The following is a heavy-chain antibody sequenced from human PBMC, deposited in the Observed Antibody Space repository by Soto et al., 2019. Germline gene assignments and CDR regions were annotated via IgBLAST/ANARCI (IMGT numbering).Heavy chain of an antibody. CDR3: ARPHCRSSNCPNWFDP. CDR2: IHYTETT. Sequence: QVQLQESGPGLVKPSETLSLTCTVSGGSISGSSYYWGWIRQPPGKGLEWIGSIHYTETTYYNPSLTSRVTISVDTSKNQTFLKLSSVTAADTAVYYCARPHCRSSNCPNWFDPWGQGTLVTVSS. D-gene: IGHD2-2*01. V-gene: IGHV4-39*01. CDR1: GGSISGSSYY. J-gene: IGHJ5*02.